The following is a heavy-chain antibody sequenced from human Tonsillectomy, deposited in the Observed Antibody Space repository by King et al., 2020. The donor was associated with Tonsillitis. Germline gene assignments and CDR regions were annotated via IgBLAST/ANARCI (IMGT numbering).Heavy chain of an antibody. CDR2: ISYDGSNK. CDR1: GFTFSTYG. CDR3: ARDREKSVTAIFDY. J-gene: IGHJ4*02. Sequence: VQLVESGGGVVQPGRSLRLSCAASGFTFSTYGMRWVRQAPGKGLEWVAVISYDGSNKYYADTVKGRFTFSRDSSKNTLYLKMNSLRAEDTAVYYCARDREKSVTAIFDYWGQGTLVTVSS. D-gene: IGHD2/OR15-2a*01. V-gene: IGHV3-33*05.